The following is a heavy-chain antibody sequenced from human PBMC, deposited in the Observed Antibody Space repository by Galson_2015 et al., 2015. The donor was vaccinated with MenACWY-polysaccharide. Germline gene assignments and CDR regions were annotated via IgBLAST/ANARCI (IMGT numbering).Heavy chain of an antibody. CDR1: GFAFNSYG. D-gene: IGHD1-26*01. Sequence: SLRLSCATSGFAFNSYGMHWVRQAPGKGLEWVAFIRIDGSDNYYADSVKGRFSISRDNSKNTLFLQMNSLRPDDTAVFYCAKDWGSDYSPMNSWGQGTLVTVSS. J-gene: IGHJ4*02. CDR3: AKDWGSDYSPMNS. V-gene: IGHV3-30*02. CDR2: IRIDGSDN.